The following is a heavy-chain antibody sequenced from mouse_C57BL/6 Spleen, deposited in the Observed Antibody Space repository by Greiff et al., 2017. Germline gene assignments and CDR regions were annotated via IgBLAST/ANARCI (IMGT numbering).Heavy chain of an antibody. J-gene: IGHJ3*01. CDR2: INPNNGGT. Sequence: EVQLQQSGPELVKPGASVKISCKASGYTFTDYYMNWVKQSHGKSLEWIGDINPNNGGTSYNQKFKGKATLTVDKSSSTAYMELRSLTSEDSAVYYCARGGNDGYPFAYWGQGTLVTVSA. D-gene: IGHD2-3*01. V-gene: IGHV1-26*01. CDR3: ARGGNDGYPFAY. CDR1: GYTFTDYY.